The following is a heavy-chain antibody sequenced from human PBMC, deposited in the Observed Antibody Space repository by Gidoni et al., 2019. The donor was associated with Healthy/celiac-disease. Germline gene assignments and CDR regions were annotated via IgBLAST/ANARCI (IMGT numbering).Heavy chain of an antibody. J-gene: IGHJ3*02. CDR3: AKATIAVAGKVPHDAFDI. V-gene: IGHV3-23*01. D-gene: IGHD6-19*01. CDR2: ISGSGGST. Sequence: EVQLLESGGGLVQPGGSLRLSCAASGFPFSSYAMSWVRQAPGKGLGWVSAISGSGGSTYYADSVKGRFTISRDNSKNTLYLQMNSLRAEDTAVYYCAKATIAVAGKVPHDAFDIWGQGTMVTVSS. CDR1: GFPFSSYA.